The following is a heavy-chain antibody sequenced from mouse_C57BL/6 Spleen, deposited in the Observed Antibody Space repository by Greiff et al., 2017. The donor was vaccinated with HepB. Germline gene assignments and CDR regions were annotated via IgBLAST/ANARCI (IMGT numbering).Heavy chain of an antibody. V-gene: IGHV1-69*01. CDR3: ARGGSHGAMDY. CDR2: IDPSDSYT. D-gene: IGHD6-1*01. CDR1: GYTFTSYW. Sequence: QVQLQQPGAELVMPGASVKLSCKASGYTFTSYWMHWVKQRPGQGLEWIGEIDPSDSYTNYNQKFKGKSTLTVDKSSSTAYMQLSSLTSEDSAVYYCARGGSHGAMDYWGQGTSVTVSS. J-gene: IGHJ4*01.